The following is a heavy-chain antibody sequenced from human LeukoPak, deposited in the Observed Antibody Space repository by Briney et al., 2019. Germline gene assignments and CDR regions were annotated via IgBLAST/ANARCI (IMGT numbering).Heavy chain of an antibody. V-gene: IGHV1-69*05. Sequence: SVKVSCKASGGTFSSYAISGVRQARGQGGEGMGGIIHIFGTATYAQQFQRTVTITTDESTSTAYMALSSLRSEDTAVYYCARDSLTPITGTTSEYMDVWGKGTTVTVSS. D-gene: IGHD1-7*01. J-gene: IGHJ6*03. CDR2: IIHIFGTA. CDR1: GGTFSSYA. CDR3: ARDSLTPITGTTSEYMDV.